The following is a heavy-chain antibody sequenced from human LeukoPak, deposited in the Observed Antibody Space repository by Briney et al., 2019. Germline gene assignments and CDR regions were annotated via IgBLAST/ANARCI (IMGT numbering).Heavy chain of an antibody. V-gene: IGHV3-30-3*01. J-gene: IGHJ3*02. CDR1: EFTGFTFSGSA. CDR2: ISYDGSNK. CDR3: ARGLSGWDAFDI. D-gene: IGHD6-19*01. Sequence: GGSLRLSCAASEFTGFTFSGSAMSWVRQAPGKGLEWVAVISYDGSNKYYADSVKGRFTISRDNSKNTLYLQMNSLRAEDTAVYYCARGLSGWDAFDIWGQGTMVTVSS.